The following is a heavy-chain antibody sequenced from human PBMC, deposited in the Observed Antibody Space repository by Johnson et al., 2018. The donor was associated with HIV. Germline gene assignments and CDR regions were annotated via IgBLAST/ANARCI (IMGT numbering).Heavy chain of an antibody. CDR3: ARGRSSSSTAAFDI. D-gene: IGHD6-6*01. V-gene: IGHV3-74*03. CDR2: MNSDGSST. J-gene: IGHJ3*02. CDR1: GFTFSHYW. Sequence: VQLVESGGGLVQPGGSLTLSCAASGFTFSHYWMHWVRQAPGKGLVWVSRMNSDGSSTTYADSVKGRFTISRDNSKNTLYLQMKSLRGEDTAVYSCARGRSSSSTAAFDIWGQGTMVTVSS.